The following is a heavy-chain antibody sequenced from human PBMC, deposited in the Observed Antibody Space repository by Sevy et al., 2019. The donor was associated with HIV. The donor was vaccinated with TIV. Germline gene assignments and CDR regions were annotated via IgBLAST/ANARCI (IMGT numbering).Heavy chain of an antibody. V-gene: IGHV1-69*13. D-gene: IGHD1-1*01. CDR3: ATSGTTGTTSHFGY. CDR2: IIPIFGTP. J-gene: IGHJ4*02. Sequence: ASVKVSRKASGGTFSDFGFHWVRQAPGQGLEWMGGIIPIFGTPNYAQQFLGRVTIIADESTSTVYMELNRLTSDYTAVYYCATSGTTGTTSHFGYWGQGTLVTVSS. CDR1: GGTFSDFG.